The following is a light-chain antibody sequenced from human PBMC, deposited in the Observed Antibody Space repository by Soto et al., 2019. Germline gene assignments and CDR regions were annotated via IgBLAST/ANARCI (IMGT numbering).Light chain of an antibody. Sequence: EIVLTQSPCTLSLSPGERATLSCRASQSVSSYLAWYQQKPGQAPRLLISGASTGATGLPARFSGSGSGTEFTLTISSLQSEDFAVYYCQQYNNWPVTFGQGTRLEIK. J-gene: IGKJ5*01. V-gene: IGKV3-15*01. CDR1: QSVSSY. CDR3: QQYNNWPVT. CDR2: GAS.